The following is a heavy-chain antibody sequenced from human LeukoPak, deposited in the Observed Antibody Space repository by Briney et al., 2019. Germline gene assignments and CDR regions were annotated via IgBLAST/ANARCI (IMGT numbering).Heavy chain of an antibody. CDR1: GGSISSYY. CDR3: ARVEMATTKDAFDI. Sequence: SETLSLTCTVSGGSISSYYWSWIRQPPGKGLEWIGYIYYSGSTNYNPSLKSRVTISVDTSKNQFSLKLSSVTAADTAVYYCARVEMATTKDAFDIWGQGTMVTVSS. D-gene: IGHD5-24*01. J-gene: IGHJ3*02. V-gene: IGHV4-59*01. CDR2: IYYSGST.